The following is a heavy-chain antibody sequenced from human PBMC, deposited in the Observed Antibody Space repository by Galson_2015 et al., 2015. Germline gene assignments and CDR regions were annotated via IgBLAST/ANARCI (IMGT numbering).Heavy chain of an antibody. CDR3: ARHYYGSGSCYLDS. V-gene: IGHV5-51*01. CDR1: GYSFTNYW. D-gene: IGHD3-10*01. J-gene: IGHJ4*02. Sequence: QSGAEVKKPGESLKISCEGSGYSFTNYWLAWVRQMPGKGLEWMGIIYPGNSDTRYSPSFQGQVTISADKSSSTAYLQWRSLKASDTALYFGARHYYGSGSCYLDSRRQGPLVDLSS. CDR2: IYPGNSDT.